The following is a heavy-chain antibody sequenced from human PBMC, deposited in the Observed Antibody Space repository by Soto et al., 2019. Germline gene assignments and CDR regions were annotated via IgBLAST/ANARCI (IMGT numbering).Heavy chain of an antibody. CDR2: IIPIFGTT. J-gene: IGHJ4*02. CDR3: ARDLGSGYDPGDY. CDR1: GDIFSGYS. Sequence: QVQLVHSGAEVKRPGSSVKVSCKTSGDIFSGYSISWVRQAPGQGLEWMGGIIPIFGTTDYAQRFHGRVTITADKSTTTVYMDLYSLKSEDTAVYYCARDLGSGYDPGDYWGQGTLVTVSA. D-gene: IGHD5-12*01. V-gene: IGHV1-69*14.